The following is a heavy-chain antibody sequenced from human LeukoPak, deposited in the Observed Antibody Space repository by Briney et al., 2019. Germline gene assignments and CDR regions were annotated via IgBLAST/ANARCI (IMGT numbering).Heavy chain of an antibody. CDR2: LDPEDGET. CDR3: ARGWLTETTVVTPYNY. J-gene: IGHJ4*02. Sequence: ASVKVSCKVSGYTLTELSMHWVRQAPGKGLEWMGGLDPEDGETIYAQKFQGRVTMTEDTSTDTAYMELSSLRSEDTAVYYCARGWLTETTVVTPYNYWGQGTLVTVSS. D-gene: IGHD2-21*02. V-gene: IGHV1-24*01. CDR1: GYTLTELS.